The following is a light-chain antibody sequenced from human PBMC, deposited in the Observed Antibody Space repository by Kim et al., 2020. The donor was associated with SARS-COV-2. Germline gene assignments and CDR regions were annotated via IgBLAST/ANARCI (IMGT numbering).Light chain of an antibody. Sequence: GQSITISCTGTASDVGGYNYVSWYQQHPGKVPRLMIYDVTKRPSGVSNRFSGSKSGNTASLTISGLQAEDEAYYYCNSYTTSNTYVFGTGTKVTVL. J-gene: IGLJ1*01. CDR2: DVT. V-gene: IGLV2-14*04. CDR1: ASDVGGYNY. CDR3: NSYTTSNTYV.